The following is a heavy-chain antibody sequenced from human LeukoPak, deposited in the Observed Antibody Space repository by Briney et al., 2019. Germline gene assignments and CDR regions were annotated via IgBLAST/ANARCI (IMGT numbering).Heavy chain of an antibody. Sequence: SVKVSCKASGGTFSSYAISWVRQAPGQGLEWMGGIIPIFGTANYAQKFQGRVTITADESTSTAYMELSSLRSEDTAVYYCARNYYDSSGYYSFGDWGQGTLVTVSS. CDR1: GGTFSSYA. CDR3: ARNYYDSSGYYSFGD. D-gene: IGHD3-22*01. CDR2: IIPIFGTA. J-gene: IGHJ4*02. V-gene: IGHV1-69*13.